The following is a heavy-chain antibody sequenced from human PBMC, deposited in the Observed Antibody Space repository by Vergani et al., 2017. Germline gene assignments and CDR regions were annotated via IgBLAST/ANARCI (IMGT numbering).Heavy chain of an antibody. V-gene: IGHV3-30*02. CDR2: IRYDGSNK. Sequence: QVQLVESGGGVVQPGGSLRLSCAASGFTFSSYGMHWVRQAPGKGLEWVAFIRYDGSNKYYADSVKGRFTISRDNSKNTLYLQMNSLRAEDTAVYYCANQFMYDGGPYYYYYYMDVWGKGTTVTVSS. CDR3: ANQFMYDGGPYYYYYYMDV. J-gene: IGHJ6*03. D-gene: IGHD3-16*01. CDR1: GFTFSSYG.